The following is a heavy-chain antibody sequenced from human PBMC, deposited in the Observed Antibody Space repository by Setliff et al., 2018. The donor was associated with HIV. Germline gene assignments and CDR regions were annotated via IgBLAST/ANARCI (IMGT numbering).Heavy chain of an antibody. V-gene: IGHV3-30*12. J-gene: IGHJ4*02. CDR1: GFTFSSYG. D-gene: IGHD3-9*01. CDR2: ITYDGSHQ. CDR3: ARDQDWAFDY. Sequence: PGGSLRLSCAASGFTFSSYGMHWVRQAPGRGLEWVGYITYDGSHQFYPDSLKGRFTISRDNSKNTLYLQVNSLRVEDTAMYYCARDQDWAFDYWGQGTLVTVSS.